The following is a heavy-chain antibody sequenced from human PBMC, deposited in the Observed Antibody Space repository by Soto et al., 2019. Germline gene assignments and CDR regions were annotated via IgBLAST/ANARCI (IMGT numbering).Heavy chain of an antibody. V-gene: IGHV1-18*04. J-gene: IGHJ5*02. Sequence: AASVKVSCKASGYTFTSYGISWVRQAPGQGLEWMGWTSAYNGNTNYAQKLQGRVTMTTDTSTSTAYMELRSLRSDDTAVYYCARVLGYCSSTSCYTDNWFDPWGQGTLVTVSS. D-gene: IGHD2-2*02. CDR1: GYTFTSYG. CDR3: ARVLGYCSSTSCYTDNWFDP. CDR2: TSAYNGNT.